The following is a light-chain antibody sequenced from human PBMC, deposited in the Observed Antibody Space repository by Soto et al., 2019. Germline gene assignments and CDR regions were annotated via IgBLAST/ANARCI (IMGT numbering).Light chain of an antibody. Sequence: DIHMTQSPSTLSASVGDTFTITCRASQSISSWLAWHQQKPGKAPKLLISKASTLESGVPSRLSGSGSGTDFTLTISGMKPDDFAIYYCQQYNSYRAFGHGTKVDIK. V-gene: IGKV1-5*03. J-gene: IGKJ1*01. CDR3: QQYNSYRA. CDR1: QSISSW. CDR2: KAS.